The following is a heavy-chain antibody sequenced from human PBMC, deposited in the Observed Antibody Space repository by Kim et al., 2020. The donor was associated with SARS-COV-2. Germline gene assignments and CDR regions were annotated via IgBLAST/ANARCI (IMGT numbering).Heavy chain of an antibody. Sequence: ASVKVSCKASGYTFTGYYMHWVRQAPGQGLEWMGWINPNSGGTNYAQKFQGRVTMTRDTSISTAYMELSRLRSDDTAVYYCARDRGYCSGGSCYPTLYWYFDLWGRGTLVTVSS. D-gene: IGHD2-15*01. CDR3: ARDRGYCSGGSCYPTLYWYFDL. V-gene: IGHV1-2*02. CDR1: GYTFTGYY. CDR2: INPNSGGT. J-gene: IGHJ2*01.